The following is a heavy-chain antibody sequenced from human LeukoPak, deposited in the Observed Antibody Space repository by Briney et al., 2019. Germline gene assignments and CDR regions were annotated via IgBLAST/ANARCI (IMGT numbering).Heavy chain of an antibody. V-gene: IGHV4-59*01. CDR2: IYYSGST. J-gene: IGHJ2*01. CDR3: ARVTVLRYPHWYFDL. Sequence: SETLSLTCTVSGGSISSYYWSWIRQPPGKGLEGIGYIYYSGSTNYNPSLKSRVTISVDTSKNQFSLKLSSVTAADTAVYYCARVTVLRYPHWYFDLWGRGTLVTVSS. CDR1: GGSISSYY. D-gene: IGHD3-9*01.